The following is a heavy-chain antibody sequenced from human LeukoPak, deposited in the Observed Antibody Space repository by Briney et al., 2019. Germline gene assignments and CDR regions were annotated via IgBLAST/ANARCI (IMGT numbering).Heavy chain of an antibody. J-gene: IGHJ3*02. Sequence: GASVKVSCKASGGTFSSYAISWVRQAPGQGLEWMGRIIPILGIANYAQKFQGRVTITADKSTSTAYMELSSLRSEDTAVYYCARASYYYDSSDAFDIWGQGTMVTVSS. CDR2: IIPILGIA. CDR3: ARASYYYDSSDAFDI. V-gene: IGHV1-69*04. D-gene: IGHD3-22*01. CDR1: GGTFSSYA.